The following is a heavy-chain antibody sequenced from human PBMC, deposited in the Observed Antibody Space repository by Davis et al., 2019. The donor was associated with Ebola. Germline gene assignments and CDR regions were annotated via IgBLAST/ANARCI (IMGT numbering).Heavy chain of an antibody. CDR2: IRYDGSNK. D-gene: IGHD3-10*01. CDR3: AKDQSSQNYYGFGN. Sequence: GESLKISCAASGFIFSTYGMHWVRQAPGKGLEWLAFIRYDGSNKYYADSVKGRFTISRDNSKNTMYLQMNSLRAEDTAVYYCAKDQSSQNYYGFGNWGQGTLVTVSS. CDR1: GFIFSTYG. J-gene: IGHJ4*02. V-gene: IGHV3-30*02.